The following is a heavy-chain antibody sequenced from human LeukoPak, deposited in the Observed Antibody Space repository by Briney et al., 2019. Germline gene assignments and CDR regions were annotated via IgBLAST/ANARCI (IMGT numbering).Heavy chain of an antibody. J-gene: IGHJ4*02. D-gene: IGHD1-26*01. CDR3: ARGSSAGASLRHDY. V-gene: IGHV3-7*01. Sequence: GGSLRLSCAAPGFTFSSYWMSWVRQAPRKGLEWVANIKQDGSEENFVDSVKGRFTISRDNAKKSLYLQMNSLRAEDTAVYYCARGSSAGASLRHDYWGQGTLVTVSS. CDR1: GFTFSSYW. CDR2: IKQDGSEE.